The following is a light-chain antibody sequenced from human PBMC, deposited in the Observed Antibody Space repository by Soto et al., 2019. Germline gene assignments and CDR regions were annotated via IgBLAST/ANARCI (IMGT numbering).Light chain of an antibody. CDR1: QTISSW. J-gene: IGKJ1*01. V-gene: IGKV1-5*03. Sequence: DIQMTQSPSPLSGTVGDSVTITCRARQTISSWLAWYQQKPGKAPKLLIYKASTLKSGVPSRFSGSGSGTEFTLTISSLQPDDFATYYCQQYNSYSPTWPFGQVAKV. CDR2: KAS. CDR3: QQYNSYSPTWP.